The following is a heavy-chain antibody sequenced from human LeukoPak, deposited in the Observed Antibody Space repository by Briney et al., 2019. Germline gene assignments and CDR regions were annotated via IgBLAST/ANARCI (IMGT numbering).Heavy chain of an antibody. D-gene: IGHD5-18*01. J-gene: IGHJ3*02. CDR2: IYTSGNT. Sequence: KPSETLSLTCTVSGGSISSYYWSWIRQPAGKGLEWIGRIYTSGNTNYNPPLKSRVTMSVDTSKNQFSLKLSSVTAADTAVYYCARGGYSYGVGYLTHDAFDIWGQGTMVTVSS. V-gene: IGHV4-4*07. CDR3: ARGGYSYGVGYLTHDAFDI. CDR1: GGSISSYY.